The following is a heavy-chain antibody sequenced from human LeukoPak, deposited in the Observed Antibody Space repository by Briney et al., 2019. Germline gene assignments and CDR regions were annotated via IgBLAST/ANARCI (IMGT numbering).Heavy chain of an antibody. CDR2: ISSSSSTI. CDR1: GFTFSNAW. CDR3: ARVSRGSGWYGFDY. Sequence: GGSLRLSCAASGFTFSNAWMSWVRQAPGKGLEWVSYISSSSSTIYYADSVKGRFTISRDNAKNSLYLQMNSLRAEDTAVYYCARVSRGSGWYGFDYWGQGTLVTVSS. J-gene: IGHJ4*02. D-gene: IGHD6-19*01. V-gene: IGHV3-48*04.